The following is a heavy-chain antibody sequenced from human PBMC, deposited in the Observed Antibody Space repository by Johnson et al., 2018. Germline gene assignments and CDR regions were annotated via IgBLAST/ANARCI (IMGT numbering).Heavy chain of an antibody. CDR2: INSDGSST. J-gene: IGHJ6*02. V-gene: IGHV3-74*02. CDR1: GFTFSSYW. Sequence: VQLVQSGGGLVQPGGSLRLSCAASGFTFSSYWMHWVRQAPGKGLVWVSRINSDGSSTNYADSVKGRFTISTDNAKNTLYLKMNSLRAADTAVYYCSSCIAARPYYFNGLDVWCQGTTVTVSS. D-gene: IGHD6-6*01. CDR3: SSCIAARPYYFNGLDV.